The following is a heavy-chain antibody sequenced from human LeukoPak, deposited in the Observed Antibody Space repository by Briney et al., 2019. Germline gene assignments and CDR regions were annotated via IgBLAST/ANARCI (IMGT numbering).Heavy chain of an antibody. Sequence: GGSLRLSCAASGFTFRNYWMTWVRQAPGKGLEWVANIKQDGSETYYVDSVKGRFTISRDNVKNSLYLQINSLRAEDTALYYRPSAPEIFAAYSPTLVDYSGQGTLVTGSS. J-gene: IGHJ4*02. D-gene: IGHD3-9*01. CDR3: PSAPEIFAAYSPTLVDY. CDR1: GFTFRNYW. CDR2: IKQDGSET. V-gene: IGHV3-7*02.